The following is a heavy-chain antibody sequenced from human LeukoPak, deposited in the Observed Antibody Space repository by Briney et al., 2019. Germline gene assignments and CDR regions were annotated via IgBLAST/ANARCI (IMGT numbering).Heavy chain of an antibody. CDR1: GGTFSSYA. J-gene: IGHJ4*02. Sequence: SVKVSCEASGGTFSSYAISWVRQAPGQGLEWMGGIIPIFGTANYAQKFQGRVTITADESTSTAYMELSSLRSEDTAVYYCARLGMTTVTTHVYWGQGTLVTVSS. V-gene: IGHV1-69*13. D-gene: IGHD4-11*01. CDR2: IIPIFGTA. CDR3: ARLGMTTVTTHVY.